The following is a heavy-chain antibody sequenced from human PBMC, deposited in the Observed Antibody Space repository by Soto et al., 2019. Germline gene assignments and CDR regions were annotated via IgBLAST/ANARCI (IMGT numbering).Heavy chain of an antibody. Sequence: SETLSLTCAVYGGSFSGYYWSWIRQPPGKGLEWIGEINHSGSTNYNPSLKSRVTISVDTSKNQFSLKLSSVTAADTAVYYCHYSGYGAFDIWGQGTMVTVSS. V-gene: IGHV4-34*01. J-gene: IGHJ3*02. CDR1: GGSFSGYY. D-gene: IGHD1-26*01. CDR2: INHSGST. CDR3: HYSGYGAFDI.